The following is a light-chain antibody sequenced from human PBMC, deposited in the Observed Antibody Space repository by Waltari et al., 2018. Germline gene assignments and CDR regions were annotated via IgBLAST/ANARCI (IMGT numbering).Light chain of an antibody. CDR2: GAS. J-gene: IGKJ3*01. Sequence: RANQPTYNTYLAWYQQNSGQAPRLLIYGASSRATGIPDRFSGSGSGTDFAVTISSLEPEDFAVYFCQQFGPSPPTDFDPGTRLDVK. CDR1: QPTYNTY. V-gene: IGKV3-20*01. CDR3: QQFGPSPPTD.